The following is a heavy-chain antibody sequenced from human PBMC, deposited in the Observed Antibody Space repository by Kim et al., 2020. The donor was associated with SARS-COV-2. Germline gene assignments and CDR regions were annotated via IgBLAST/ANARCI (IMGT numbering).Heavy chain of an antibody. J-gene: IGHJ4*02. CDR1: GYTFTGYY. Sequence: ASVKVSCKASGYTFTGYYMHWVRQAPGQGLEWMGWINPNSGGTNYAQKFQGRVTMTRDTSISTAYMELSRLRSDDTAVYYCARETIAAAGSKDYWGQGTLVTVSS. D-gene: IGHD6-13*01. CDR2: INPNSGGT. V-gene: IGHV1-2*02. CDR3: ARETIAAAGSKDY.